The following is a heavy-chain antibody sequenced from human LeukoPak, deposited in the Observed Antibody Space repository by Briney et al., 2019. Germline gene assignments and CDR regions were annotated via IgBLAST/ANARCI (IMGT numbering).Heavy chain of an antibody. J-gene: IGHJ6*04. Sequence: ASVKVSCKASGYTFTSYYMRWVRQAPGQGLEWTGIINPSGGSTSYAQKFQGRVTMTEDTSTDTAYMELSSLRSEDTAVYYCATGLWFGKYLDVWGKGTTVTISS. CDR2: INPSGGST. CDR3: ATGLWFGKYLDV. CDR1: GYTFTSYY. D-gene: IGHD3-10*01. V-gene: IGHV1-46*01.